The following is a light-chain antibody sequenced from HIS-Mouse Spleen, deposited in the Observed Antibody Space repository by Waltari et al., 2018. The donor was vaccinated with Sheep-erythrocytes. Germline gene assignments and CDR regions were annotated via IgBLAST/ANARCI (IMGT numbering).Light chain of an antibody. CDR3: QAWDSSNAWNVV. CDR1: KLGDKY. J-gene: IGLJ2*01. V-gene: IGLV3-1*01. Sequence: SYELTQPPSVSVSPGQTASITCSGDKLGDKYACWYQQKPGQSPVLVIYQDSKRPSGIPERFSGSNSGSTATLTISGTQAMDEADYYCQAWDSSNAWNVVFGGGTKLTVL. CDR2: QDS.